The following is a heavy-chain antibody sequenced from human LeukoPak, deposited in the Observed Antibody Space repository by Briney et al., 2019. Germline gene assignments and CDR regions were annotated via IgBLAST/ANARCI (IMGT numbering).Heavy chain of an antibody. CDR2: ISYDGSNK. V-gene: IGHV3-30-3*01. Sequence: GGSLRLSCAASGFTFSSYAMHWVRQAPGKELEWVAVISYDGSNKYYADSVKGRFTISRDNSKNTLYLQMNSLRAEDTAVYYCARDGPPGGAFDIWGQGTMVTVSS. J-gene: IGHJ3*02. D-gene: IGHD3-10*01. CDR1: GFTFSSYA. CDR3: ARDGPPGGAFDI.